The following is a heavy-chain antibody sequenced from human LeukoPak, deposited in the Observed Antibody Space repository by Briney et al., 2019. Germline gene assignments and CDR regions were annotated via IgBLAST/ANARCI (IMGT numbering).Heavy chain of an antibody. Sequence: GGSLRLSCAASGFSFSGHWMNWVRQAPGKGLEWVANIKQDGSEKFYVDSVKGRFTISRDNAKNTLYLQMNSLRAEDTAVYYCAPGVGAAWGQGTLVTVSS. CDR3: APGVGAA. CDR1: GFSFSGHW. D-gene: IGHD1-26*01. CDR2: IKQDGSEK. J-gene: IGHJ5*02. V-gene: IGHV3-7*01.